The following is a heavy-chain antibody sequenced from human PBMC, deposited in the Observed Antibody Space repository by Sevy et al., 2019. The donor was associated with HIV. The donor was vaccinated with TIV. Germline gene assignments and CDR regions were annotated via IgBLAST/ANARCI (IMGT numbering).Heavy chain of an antibody. CDR2: INHNGST. J-gene: IGHJ6*02. V-gene: IGHV4-34*01. Sequence: SETLSLTCAVYGGSFSGYYWSWIRQPPGKGLEWIGEINHNGSTNYNPSLKSRVTISADTSKNQFSLNLSSVTAADTAVYYCAREGYSLGMDVWGQGTTVTVFS. CDR3: AREGYSLGMDV. CDR1: GGSFSGYY. D-gene: IGHD6-13*01.